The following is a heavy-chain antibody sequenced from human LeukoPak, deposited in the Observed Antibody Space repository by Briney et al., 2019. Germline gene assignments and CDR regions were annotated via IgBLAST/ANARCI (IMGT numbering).Heavy chain of an antibody. V-gene: IGHV3-23*01. D-gene: IGHD6-13*01. Sequence: GGSLRLSCVASGFDFSSYAMTWVRQAPGRGLEWVSTIGAYAARTYYADSVKGRFTISRDNAKNSLYLQMNSLRTDDTALYYCTKDITAGGLDYWGQGTLVTVSS. CDR3: TKDITAGGLDY. CDR2: IGAYAART. CDR1: GFDFSSYA. J-gene: IGHJ4*02.